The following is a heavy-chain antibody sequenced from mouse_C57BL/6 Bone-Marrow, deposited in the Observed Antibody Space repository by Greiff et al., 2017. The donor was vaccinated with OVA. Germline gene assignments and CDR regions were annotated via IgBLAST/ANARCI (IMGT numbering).Heavy chain of an antibody. CDR2: INPGSGGT. Sequence: QVQLKESGAELVRPGTSVKVSCKASGYAFTNYLIEWVKQRPGQGLEWIGVINPGSGGTNYNEKFKGKATLTADKSSSTAYMQLSSLTSEDSAVYFCARGGDYGNYHWYFDVWGTGTTVTVSS. D-gene: IGHD2-1*01. CDR3: ARGGDYGNYHWYFDV. CDR1: GYAFTNYL. V-gene: IGHV1-54*01. J-gene: IGHJ1*03.